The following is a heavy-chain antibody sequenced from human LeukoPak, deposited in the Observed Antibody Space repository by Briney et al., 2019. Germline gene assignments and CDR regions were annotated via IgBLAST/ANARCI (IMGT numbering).Heavy chain of an antibody. V-gene: IGHV1-24*01. CDR1: GYTLTELS. D-gene: IGHD6-19*01. Sequence: GASVKASCKVSGYTLTELSMHWVRQAPGKGLEWMGGFDPEDGETIYAQKFQGRVTMTEDTSTDTAYMELSSLRSEDTAVYYCATGGWLATYFDYWGQGTLVTVSS. CDR3: ATGGWLATYFDY. CDR2: FDPEDGET. J-gene: IGHJ4*02.